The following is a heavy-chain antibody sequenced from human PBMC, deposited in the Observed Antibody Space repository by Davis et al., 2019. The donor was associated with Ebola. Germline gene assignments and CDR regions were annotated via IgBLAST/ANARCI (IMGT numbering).Heavy chain of an antibody. CDR1: GGSFSGYY. CDR3: AREGRVPAATHYYYYGMDV. D-gene: IGHD2-2*01. CDR2: INHSGST. V-gene: IGHV4-34*01. J-gene: IGHJ6*02. Sequence: SQTLSLTCAVYGGSFSGYYWSWIRQPPGKGLEWIGEINHSGSTNYNPSLKSRVTISVDTSKNQFSLKLSSVTAADTAVYYCAREGRVPAATHYYYYGMDVWGQGTTVTVSS.